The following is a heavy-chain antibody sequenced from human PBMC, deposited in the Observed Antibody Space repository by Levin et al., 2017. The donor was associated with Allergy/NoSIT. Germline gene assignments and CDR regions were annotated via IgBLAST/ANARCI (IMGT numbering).Heavy chain of an antibody. CDR3: ARLWQQLNWFDP. Sequence: SETLSLTCTVSGGSISSSSYYWGWIRQPPGKGLEWIGSIYYSGSTYYNPFLKSRVTISVDTSKNQFSLKLSSVTAADTAVYYCARLWQQLNWFDPWGQGTLVTVSS. D-gene: IGHD6-13*01. CDR2: IYYSGST. V-gene: IGHV4-39*07. CDR1: GGSISSSSYY. J-gene: IGHJ5*02.